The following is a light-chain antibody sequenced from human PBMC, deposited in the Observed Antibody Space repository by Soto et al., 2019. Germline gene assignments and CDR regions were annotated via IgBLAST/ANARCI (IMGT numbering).Light chain of an antibody. J-gene: IGKJ4*01. CDR1: QSVRSN. CDR3: QHYNNWPLT. V-gene: IGKV3-15*01. CDR2: GAS. Sequence: EIVMTQSPATLSVSPVERATLSCRASQSVRSNLAWYQQKPGQAPRLLMYGASTRATGIPARFSGSGSGTEFTLTISSLQSEDFAVYYCQHYNNWPLTFGGGTKVDIK.